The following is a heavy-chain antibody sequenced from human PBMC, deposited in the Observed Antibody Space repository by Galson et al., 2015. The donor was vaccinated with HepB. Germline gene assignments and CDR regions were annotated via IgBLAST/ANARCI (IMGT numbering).Heavy chain of an antibody. CDR3: ARVTYYYDSSANTHWYFDL. CDR2: IIPILNTR. Sequence: SVKVSCKVSGGTFSNHATSWVRQAPGRGPEWMGGIIPILNTRKYAQKFQGRVTITANESTSTAYMEFNSLTSDDTAVYYCARVTYYYDSSANTHWYFDLWGRGTLVTVSS. D-gene: IGHD3-22*01. J-gene: IGHJ2*01. CDR1: GGTFSNHA. V-gene: IGHV1-69*13.